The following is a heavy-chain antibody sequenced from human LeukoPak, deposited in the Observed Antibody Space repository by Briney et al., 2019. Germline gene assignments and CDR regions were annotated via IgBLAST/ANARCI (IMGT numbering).Heavy chain of an antibody. Sequence: GGSLRLSCAAAGFTFTNYWMIWVRQAPGKGLEWVANIKEDGSAEFFVASVKGRFTLSRDNAKNSVYLQMNSLRAEDTAVYYCARDRVRREYSDSSGYRPDAFDIWGQGTMVTVSS. CDR2: IKEDGSAE. D-gene: IGHD3-22*01. V-gene: IGHV3-7*01. CDR1: GFTFTNYW. J-gene: IGHJ3*02. CDR3: ARDRVRREYSDSSGYRPDAFDI.